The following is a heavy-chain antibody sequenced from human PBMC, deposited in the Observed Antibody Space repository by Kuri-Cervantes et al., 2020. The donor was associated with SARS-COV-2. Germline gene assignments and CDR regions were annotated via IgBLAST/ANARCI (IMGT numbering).Heavy chain of an antibody. CDR3: ARRVPGSSWRPTTPYYYYGMDV. Sequence: GESLKISCKASGYTFTSYGISWVRQAPGQGLEWMGWISAYNGNTNYAQKFQGRVTITADESTSTAYMELSSLRSEDTAVYYCARRVPGSSWRPTTPYYYYGMDVWGQGTTVTVSS. V-gene: IGHV1-18*01. J-gene: IGHJ6*02. CDR2: ISAYNGNT. D-gene: IGHD6-13*01. CDR1: GYTFTSYG.